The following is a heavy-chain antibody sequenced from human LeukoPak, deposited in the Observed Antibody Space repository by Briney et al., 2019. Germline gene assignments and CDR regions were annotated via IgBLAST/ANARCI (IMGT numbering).Heavy chain of an antibody. CDR2: ITSRDGTT. CDR1: GFTFSIYA. D-gene: IGHD3-22*01. J-gene: IGHJ4*02. V-gene: IGHV3-23*01. Sequence: GGSLRLSCAASGFTFSIYAMSWVRQTPGKGLEWVSSITSRDGTTYYEDSVKGSFTIYRDNSENNMYMKMNRQRAEDSALYYCARDRPNYYGSDGHYYRRGGDYWGQGTLVTVSS. CDR3: ARDRPNYYGSDGHYYRRGGDY.